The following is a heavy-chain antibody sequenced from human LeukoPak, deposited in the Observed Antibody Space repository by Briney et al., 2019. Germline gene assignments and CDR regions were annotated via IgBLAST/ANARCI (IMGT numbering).Heavy chain of an antibody. CDR2: IIPILGIA. V-gene: IGHV1-69*04. D-gene: IGHD6-13*01. J-gene: IGHJ6*02. CDR3: ARDRSSSWYGLYYGMDV. Sequence: SVKVSCKASGGTFSSYAISWVRQAPGQGLEWMGRIIPILGIANYAQKFQGRVTITADKSTSTAYMELSSLRSEDTAVYYCARDRSSSWYGLYYGMDVWGQGTTVTVSS. CDR1: GGTFSSYA.